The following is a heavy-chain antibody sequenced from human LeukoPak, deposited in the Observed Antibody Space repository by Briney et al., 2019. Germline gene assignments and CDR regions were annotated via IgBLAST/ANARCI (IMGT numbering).Heavy chain of an antibody. CDR3: ARDLYSYGYLDY. D-gene: IGHD5-18*01. J-gene: IGHJ4*02. Sequence: GGSLRLSCAASGFTFSSYAMSWVRQAPGKGLEWVSAISGSGGSTYYADSVKGRFTISRDNSKNTLYLQMNSLRAEDTAVYYCARDLYSYGYLDYWGRGTLVPVSS. CDR1: GFTFSSYA. V-gene: IGHV3-23*01. CDR2: ISGSGGST.